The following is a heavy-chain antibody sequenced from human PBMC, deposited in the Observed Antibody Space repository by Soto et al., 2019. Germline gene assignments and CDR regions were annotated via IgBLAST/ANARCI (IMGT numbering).Heavy chain of an antibody. CDR2: MNPNSGET. CDR1: GYTFTSYD. D-gene: IGHD1-1*01. Sequence: QVQLVQSGAEVKKPGASVKVSCKASGYTFTSYDFNWVRQATGQGLEWMGWMNPNSGETGYAQKFQGRVTMTRNTSIRTAYMELSSLTSEDTAVYYCARVGGNWNDDYFDYWGQGTPVTVSS. V-gene: IGHV1-8*01. CDR3: ARVGGNWNDDYFDY. J-gene: IGHJ4*02.